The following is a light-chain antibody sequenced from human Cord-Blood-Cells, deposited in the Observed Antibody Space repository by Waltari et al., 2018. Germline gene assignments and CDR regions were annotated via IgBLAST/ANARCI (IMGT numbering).Light chain of an antibody. CDR2: AAS. CDR3: QQINSYPRT. Sequence: DIQLTQSPSFLSASVGDRVTITCRANQGISSYLAWYQQKPGKAPKLLIYAASTLQSGVPSRFSGSGSGTEFNLTISSLQPEDFATYYCQQINSYPRTFGQGTRLAIK. CDR1: QGISSY. J-gene: IGKJ5*01. V-gene: IGKV1-9*01.